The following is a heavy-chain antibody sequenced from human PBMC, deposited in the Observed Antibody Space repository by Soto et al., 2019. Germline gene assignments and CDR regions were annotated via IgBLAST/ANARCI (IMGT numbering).Heavy chain of an antibody. J-gene: IGHJ4*02. V-gene: IGHV3-49*04. D-gene: IGHD3-9*01. CDR2: IRSKAYGGTT. Sequence: GGSLRLSCTASGFTFGDYAMSWVRQAPGKGLEWVGFIRSKAYGGTTEYAASVKGRFTISRDDSKSIAYLQMNSLKTEDTAVYYCTRGKGYYDILPGYWGQGTLVTVSS. CDR1: GFTFGDYA. CDR3: TRGKGYYDILPGY.